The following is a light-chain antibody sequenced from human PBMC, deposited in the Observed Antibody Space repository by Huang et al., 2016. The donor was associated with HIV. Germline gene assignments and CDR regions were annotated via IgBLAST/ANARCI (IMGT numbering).Light chain of an antibody. J-gene: IGKJ1*01. CDR1: QSVTTD. V-gene: IGKV3-15*01. CDR3: QQYNDWPLT. CDR2: GAS. Sequence: EIVMTQSPATLSVSPGERATLSCRASQSVTTDVSWYQQKPRQAPRLLIYGASNRATGISAGFRGSGCGTEFTLTISRLKSEDFAVYYCQQYNDWPLTFGQGSKVEIK.